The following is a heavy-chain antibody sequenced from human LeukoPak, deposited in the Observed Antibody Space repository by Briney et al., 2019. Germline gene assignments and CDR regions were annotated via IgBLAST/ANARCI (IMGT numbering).Heavy chain of an antibody. J-gene: IGHJ4*02. CDR2: IVVGSGNT. CDR1: GYTFTSYA. Sequence: ASVEVSCKASGYTFTSYAMHWVRQAPGQRLEWMGWIVVGSGNTNYAQKFQERVTITRDMSTSTAYMELSSLRSEDTAVYYCAADRSNWNDVTDFDYWGQGTLVTVSS. D-gene: IGHD1-1*01. CDR3: AADRSNWNDVTDFDY. V-gene: IGHV1-58*02.